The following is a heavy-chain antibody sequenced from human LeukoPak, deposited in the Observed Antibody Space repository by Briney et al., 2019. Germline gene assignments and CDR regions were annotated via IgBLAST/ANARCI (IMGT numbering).Heavy chain of an antibody. J-gene: IGHJ4*02. CDR2: ISGSGGST. V-gene: IGHV3-23*01. D-gene: IGHD3-16*01. Sequence: GGSLRLSCAASGFTFSSYAMSWVRQAPGKGLEWASTISGSGGSTYYAGSVKGRFTISRDNSKNTLYLQMNSLRAEDTAVYYCAKPPHGGPSDCFDYWGQGTLVTVSS. CDR1: GFTFSSYA. CDR3: AKPPHGGPSDCFDY.